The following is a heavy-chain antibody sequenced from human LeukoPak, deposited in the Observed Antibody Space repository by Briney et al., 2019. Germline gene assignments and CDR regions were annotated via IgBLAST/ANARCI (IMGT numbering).Heavy chain of an antibody. CDR2: ISISGDTT. D-gene: IGHD4-17*01. V-gene: IGHV3-23*01. Sequence: GGSLRLSCGASGFTFSSHAMTWVRQAPGKGLEWVSAISISGDTTYYADAVKGRITISRDNSKNTVYLQMNSLRAEDTAVYYCANEIRPNDYWGQGTLVTVSS. CDR3: ANEIRPNDY. CDR1: GFTFSSHA. J-gene: IGHJ4*02.